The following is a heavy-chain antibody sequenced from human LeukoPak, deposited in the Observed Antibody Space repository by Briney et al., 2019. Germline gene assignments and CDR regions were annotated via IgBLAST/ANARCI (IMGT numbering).Heavy chain of an antibody. J-gene: IGHJ4*02. CDR1: GYTFVSYE. V-gene: IGHV1-8*01. CDR3: ATGGRVLRYFDWLPTPGD. Sequence: ASVKVSCKASGYTFVSYEINWVRQATGQGLEWMGRMNPNSGDTAYAQKFQRRVTLTRNTSISTAYLELTSLRSEDTAVYYCATGGRVLRYFDWLPTPGDWGQGTLVTVSS. D-gene: IGHD3-9*01. CDR2: MNPNSGDT.